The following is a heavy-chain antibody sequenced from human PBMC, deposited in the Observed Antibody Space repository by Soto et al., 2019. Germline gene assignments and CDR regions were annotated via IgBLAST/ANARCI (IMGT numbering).Heavy chain of an antibody. D-gene: IGHD3-16*02. CDR1: GFTFSSYA. CDR3: AKDADYVWGSYRSDAFDI. CDR2: ISGSGGST. Sequence: EVQLLESGGGLVQPGGSLRLSCAASGFTFSSYAMSWVRQAPGKGLEWVSAISGSGGSTYYADSVKGRFTISRDNSKNTLYRQMNSLRAEDTAVYYCAKDADYVWGSYRSDAFDIWGQGTMVTVSS. V-gene: IGHV3-23*01. J-gene: IGHJ3*02.